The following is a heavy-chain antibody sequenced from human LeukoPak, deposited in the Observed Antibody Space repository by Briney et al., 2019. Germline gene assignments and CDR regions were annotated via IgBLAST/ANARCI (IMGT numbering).Heavy chain of an antibody. CDR3: ARGLWFGEFTI. J-gene: IGHJ4*02. CDR2: IIPIFGTA. CDR1: GCTFSRYA. Sequence: ASVKVSCKASGCTFSRYAISWVRQAPGQGLEWMGGIIPIFGTANYAQKFQGRVTITADESTSTAYMELSSLRSEDTAVYYCARGLWFGEFTIWGQGTLVTVSS. D-gene: IGHD3-10*01. V-gene: IGHV1-69*13.